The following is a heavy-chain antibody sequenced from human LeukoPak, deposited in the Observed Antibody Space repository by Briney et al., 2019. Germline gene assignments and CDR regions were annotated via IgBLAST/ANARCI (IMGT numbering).Heavy chain of an antibody. D-gene: IGHD1/OR15-1a*01. V-gene: IGHV3-7*01. Sequence: PGGSLRLSCTASGLSFSGQWMNWVGQSPGQGLEWVANIKYDGSEKYYVDSVKGRFTISREDAKNSLSLQMDSVRPEDTAVYYCAFNKTFKNWGQEPWSSSLQ. CDR2: IKYDGSEK. CDR3: AFNKTFKN. J-gene: IGHJ4*02. CDR1: GLSFSGQW.